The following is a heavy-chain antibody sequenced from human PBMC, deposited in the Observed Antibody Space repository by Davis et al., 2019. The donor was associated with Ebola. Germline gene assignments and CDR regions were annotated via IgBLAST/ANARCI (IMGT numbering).Heavy chain of an antibody. Sequence: GESLKISCQGSGYSFTSNWINWVRLMPGKGLEWMGRIDPSDSYTNYSPSFQGHVTISVDKSISTAYLQWSSLKASDSAMYYCAREAEWCGGICYWGFDPWGQGTLVTVSS. CDR2: IDPSDSYT. D-gene: IGHD2-21*01. CDR3: AREAEWCGGICYWGFDP. V-gene: IGHV5-10-1*01. CDR1: GYSFTSNW. J-gene: IGHJ5*02.